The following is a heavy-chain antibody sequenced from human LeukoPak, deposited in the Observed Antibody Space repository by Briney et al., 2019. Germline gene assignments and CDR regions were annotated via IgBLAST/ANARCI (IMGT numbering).Heavy chain of an antibody. V-gene: IGHV1-46*01. CDR1: GYTFTSYG. CDR3: ARVNSSGWYSNWFDP. J-gene: IGHJ5*02. D-gene: IGHD6-19*01. Sequence: ASVKVSCKASGYTFTSYGISWVRQAPGQGLEWMGIINPSGGSTSYAQKFQGRVTMTRDTSTSTVYMELSSLRSEDTAVYYCARVNSSGWYSNWFDPWGQGTLVTVSS. CDR2: INPSGGST.